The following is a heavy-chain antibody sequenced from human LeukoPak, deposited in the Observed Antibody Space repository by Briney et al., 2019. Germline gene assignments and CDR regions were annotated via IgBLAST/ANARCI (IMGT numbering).Heavy chain of an antibody. CDR3: ASSTTTVTTSTIRPFDY. D-gene: IGHD4-17*01. CDR2: IYTSGST. J-gene: IGHJ4*02. CDR1: GGSISSYY. V-gene: IGHV4-59*10. Sequence: SETLSLTCAVYGGSISSYYWSWIRQPAGKGLEWIGRIYTSGSTNYNPSLKSRVTMSVDTSKNQFSLRLSSVTAADTAVYYCASSTTTVTTSTIRPFDYWGQGTLVTVSS.